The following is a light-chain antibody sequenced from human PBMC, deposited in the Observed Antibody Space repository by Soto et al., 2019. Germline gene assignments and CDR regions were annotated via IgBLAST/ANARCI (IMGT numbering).Light chain of an antibody. CDR3: AAWDDSLNGVV. V-gene: IGLV1-44*01. CDR1: RSNIGSNT. J-gene: IGLJ2*01. CDR2: FGS. Sequence: QSVLTQPPSASGTPGQRVTISCSGSRSNIGSNTVNWYQQVPGAAPKLLIFFGSHRPSGVPDRFSGSKSGSSASLAISGLQSEDEADYYCAAWDDSLNGVVFGGGTKLTVL.